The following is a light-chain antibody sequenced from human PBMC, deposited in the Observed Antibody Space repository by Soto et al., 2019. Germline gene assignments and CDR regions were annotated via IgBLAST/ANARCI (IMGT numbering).Light chain of an antibody. CDR2: EVN. V-gene: IGLV2-23*02. CDR1: SSYVGSDNL. J-gene: IGLJ2*01. CDR3: SSARSYIHVV. Sequence: QSVLTQPASVSGSPGQSITISCTGTSSYVGSDNLVSWFQQHPGKAPKLMIYEVNKRPSGVSNRFSGSKSGNTASLTISGLQAEDEADYYCSSARSYIHVVFGGGTQLTVL.